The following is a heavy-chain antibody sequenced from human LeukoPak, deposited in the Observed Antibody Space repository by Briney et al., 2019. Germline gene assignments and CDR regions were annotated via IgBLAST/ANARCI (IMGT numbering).Heavy chain of an antibody. Sequence: ASVKVSCKASGYTFTSYGISWVRQAPGQGHEWMGWVSAYNGNTNYAQKLQGRVTMTTDTSTSTAYMELRSLRSDDTAVYYCARDPYYYDSSGYHHWGQGTLVTVSS. V-gene: IGHV1-18*01. CDR3: ARDPYYYDSSGYHH. CDR1: GYTFTSYG. CDR2: VSAYNGNT. J-gene: IGHJ5*02. D-gene: IGHD3-22*01.